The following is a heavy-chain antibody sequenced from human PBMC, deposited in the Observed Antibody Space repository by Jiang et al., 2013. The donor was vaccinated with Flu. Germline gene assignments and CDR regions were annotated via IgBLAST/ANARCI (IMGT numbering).Heavy chain of an antibody. CDR1: GGSISSYY. Sequence: GPGLVKPSETLSLTCTVSGGSISSYYWSWIRQPPGKGLEWIGYIYYSGSTNYNPSLKSRVTISVDTSKNQFSLKLSSVTAADTAVYYCARLSLAYCGGDCSNPSYYYGMDVVGPRDHGPPSP. J-gene: IGHJ6*02. D-gene: IGHD2-21*02. CDR3: ARLSLAYCGGDCSNPSYYYGMDV. CDR2: IYYSGST. V-gene: IGHV4-59*08.